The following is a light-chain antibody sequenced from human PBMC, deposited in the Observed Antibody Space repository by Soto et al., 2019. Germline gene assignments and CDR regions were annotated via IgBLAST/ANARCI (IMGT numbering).Light chain of an antibody. Sequence: DIQLTQSPSFLSASVGDRVTITCRASQGISSHLAWYQQIPGKGPKLLIYAASTLQSGVPSRFSGSGSGTEFTLAISGLQLNYFATSFCQQVNSYPHTFGQGTKLEIK. CDR1: QGISSH. V-gene: IGKV1-9*01. CDR2: AAS. CDR3: QQVNSYPHT. J-gene: IGKJ2*01.